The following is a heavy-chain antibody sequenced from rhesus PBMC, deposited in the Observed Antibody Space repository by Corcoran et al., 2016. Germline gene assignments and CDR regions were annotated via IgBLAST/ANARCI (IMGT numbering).Heavy chain of an antibody. D-gene: IGHD3-22*01. CDR2: INPNTGGP. CDR3: ARDQSDYNCYGLDS. V-gene: IGHV1-138*01. CDR1: GYTFTDYY. Sequence: QVQLVQSGAEVKKPGSPVKVSCKASGYTFTDYYMPWVLHAPGQGLEWMCEINPNTGGPNTDKMFQGRVTLARATSPSTAYMGLSSLRSEDTAVYYCARDQSDYNCYGLDSWGQGVVVTVSS. J-gene: IGHJ6*01.